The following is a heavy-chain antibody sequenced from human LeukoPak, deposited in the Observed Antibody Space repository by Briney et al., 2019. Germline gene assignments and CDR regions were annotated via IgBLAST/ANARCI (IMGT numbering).Heavy chain of an antibody. V-gene: IGHV4-59*01. J-gene: IGHJ4*02. CDR3: ARGGWLRSYYPAFDY. CDR1: GGSISSFY. CDR2: FYYSGTT. D-gene: IGHD5-12*01. Sequence: SETLSLTCTVSGGSISSFYWSWLRQPPGKGLEWIGYFYYSGTTNYNPSLKSRVTVSVDTSKNQFSLKLSSVTAADTAVYYCARGGWLRSYYPAFDYWGQGTLVTVSS.